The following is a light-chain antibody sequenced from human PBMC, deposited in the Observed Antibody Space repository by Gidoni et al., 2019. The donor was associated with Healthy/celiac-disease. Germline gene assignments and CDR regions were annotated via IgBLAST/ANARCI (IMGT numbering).Light chain of an antibody. CDR2: LGS. CDR3: MQALQTPIT. CDR1: QSLLHSNGYNY. V-gene: IGKV2-28*01. Sequence: DIVMTQSPLSMPVTPGEPASIPCRSSQSLLHSNGYNYLDWYLQKPGQSPQLLIYLGSNRASGVPDRFSGSGSGADFTLKISRVEAEYVGVYYCMQALQTPITFGQXTRLEIK. J-gene: IGKJ5*01.